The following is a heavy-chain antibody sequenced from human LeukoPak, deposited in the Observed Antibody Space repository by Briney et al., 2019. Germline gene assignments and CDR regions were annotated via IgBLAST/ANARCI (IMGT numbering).Heavy chain of an antibody. CDR3: ARDRGPDILTGYMIDY. D-gene: IGHD3-9*01. CDR1: GGTFSSYA. J-gene: IGHJ4*02. V-gene: IGHV1-69*04. Sequence: GASVKVSCKASGGTFSSYANSWVRQAPGQGLEWMGRIIPILGIANYAQKFQGRVTITADKSTSTAYMELSSLRSEDTAVYYCARDRGPDILTGYMIDYWGQGTLVTVSS. CDR2: IIPILGIA.